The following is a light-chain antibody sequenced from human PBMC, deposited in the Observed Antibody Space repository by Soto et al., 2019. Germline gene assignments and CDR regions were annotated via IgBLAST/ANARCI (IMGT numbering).Light chain of an antibody. Sequence: QSVLTQPASVSGSPGQSITISCTGTSSDVAFYNHVSWYQQHPGKAPKLLIYEVNNRPSGVSHRFSGSKSGNTASLTISGLQAEDEAEYYCSSYTNINTRACVFGTGTKV. CDR1: SSDVAFYNH. CDR2: EVN. V-gene: IGLV2-14*01. J-gene: IGLJ1*01. CDR3: SSYTNINTRACV.